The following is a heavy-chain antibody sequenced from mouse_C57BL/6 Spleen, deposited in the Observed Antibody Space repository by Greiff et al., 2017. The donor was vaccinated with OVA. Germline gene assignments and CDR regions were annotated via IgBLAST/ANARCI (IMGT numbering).Heavy chain of an antibody. V-gene: IGHV5-17*01. J-gene: IGHJ2*01. CDR2: ISSGSSNT. CDR1: GFTFSDYG. CDR3: ARSLFTTVVATDFDY. Sequence: EVQVVESGGGLVKPGGSLKLSCAASGFTFSDYGMHWVRQAPETGLEWVAYISSGSSNTYYADTVKGRFTISRDNAKNTLFLQMTSLRSEDTAMYYCARSLFTTVVATDFDYWGQGTTLTVSS. D-gene: IGHD1-1*01.